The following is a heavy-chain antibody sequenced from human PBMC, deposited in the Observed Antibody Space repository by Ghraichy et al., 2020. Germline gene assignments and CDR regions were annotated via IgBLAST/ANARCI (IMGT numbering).Heavy chain of an antibody. CDR3: ARDRYSSGWYHYYYYYGMDV. CDR1: GFTFSSYS. Sequence: GGSLRLSCAASGFTFSSYSMNWVRQAPGKGLEWVSSISSSSSYIYYADSVKGRFTISRDNAKNSLYLQMNSLRAEDTAVYYCARDRYSSGWYHYYYYYGMDVWGQGTTVTVSS. V-gene: IGHV3-21*01. J-gene: IGHJ6*02. D-gene: IGHD6-19*01. CDR2: ISSSSSYI.